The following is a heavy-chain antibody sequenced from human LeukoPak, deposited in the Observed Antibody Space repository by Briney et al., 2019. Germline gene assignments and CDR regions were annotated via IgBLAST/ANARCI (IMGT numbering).Heavy chain of an antibody. CDR3: ARGADTAPPDY. V-gene: IGHV3-7*03. Sequence: GGSLRLSCAASGFTFSSYWMSWVRQAPGMGLEWVANIKQDGSEKDYADSVKGRFTISRDNAKNSLYLQMNSLRAEETAVYYCARGADTAPPDYWGQGTLVTVSS. CDR2: IKQDGSEK. D-gene: IGHD5-18*01. CDR1: GFTFSSYW. J-gene: IGHJ4*02.